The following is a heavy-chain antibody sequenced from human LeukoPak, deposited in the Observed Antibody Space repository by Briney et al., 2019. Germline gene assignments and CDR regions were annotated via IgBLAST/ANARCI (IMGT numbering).Heavy chain of an antibody. D-gene: IGHD3-10*02. CDR3: AELGITMIGGV. V-gene: IGHV3-48*03. J-gene: IGHJ6*04. CDR1: GFTFNKYW. Sequence: GGSLRLSCAASGFTFNKYWMTWVRQAPGKGLEWVSYISSSGSTIYYADSVRGRFTISRDNAKNSLYLQMNSLRAEDTAVYYCAELGITMIGGVWGKGTTVTISS. CDR2: ISSSGSTI.